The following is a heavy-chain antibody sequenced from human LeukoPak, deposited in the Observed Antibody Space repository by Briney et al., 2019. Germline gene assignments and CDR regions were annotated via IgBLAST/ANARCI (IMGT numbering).Heavy chain of an antibody. CDR2: INHSGST. CDR1: GGSFSGYY. D-gene: IGHD6-13*01. V-gene: IGHV4-34*01. J-gene: IGHJ4*02. Sequence: SETLSLTCAVYGGSFSGYYWSWIRQPPGKGLEWIGEINHSGSTNYNPSLKSRVTISVDTSKNQVSLTVSSVTAEDTAVYYCARLDSSSWKLDYWGQGTLVTVSS. CDR3: ARLDSSSWKLDY.